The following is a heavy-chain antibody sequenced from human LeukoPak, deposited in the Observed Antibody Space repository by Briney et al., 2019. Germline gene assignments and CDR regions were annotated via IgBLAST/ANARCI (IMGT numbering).Heavy chain of an antibody. J-gene: IGHJ4*02. D-gene: IGHD2-2*01. V-gene: IGHV3-23*01. CDR2: ISGSGGST. CDR3: TRVRVVVPSAFDYCDF. CDR1: GFTFSSYA. Sequence: GGSLRLSCAASGFTFSSYAMSWVRQAPGKGLEWVSAISGSGGSTYYADSVKGRFTISRDNAENSLYLQMNSLRAENTAVYYCTRVRVVVPSAFDYCDFWGQGTPVTVSS.